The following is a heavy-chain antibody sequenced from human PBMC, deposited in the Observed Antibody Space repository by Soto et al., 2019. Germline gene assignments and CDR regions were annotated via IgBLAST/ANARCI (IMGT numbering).Heavy chain of an antibody. CDR2: IIPIFGTA. J-gene: IGHJ4*01. CDR3: ARDCSGGSCYAQYDY. Sequence: ASVKVSCKASGGTFSSYAISWVRQAPGQGLEWMGGIIPIFGTANYAQKFQGRVTITADESTSTAYMELSSLRSEDTAVYYCARDCSGGSCYAQYDYWGHGTLVTVSS. D-gene: IGHD2-15*01. CDR1: GGTFSSYA. V-gene: IGHV1-69*13.